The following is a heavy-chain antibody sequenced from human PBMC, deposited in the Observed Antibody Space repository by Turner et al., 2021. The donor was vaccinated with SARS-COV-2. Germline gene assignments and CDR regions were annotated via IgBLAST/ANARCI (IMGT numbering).Heavy chain of an antibody. Sequence: QLLLPESGPGLVKPSEILSLTCTVPGGSTSSSIYYRGWIRQPPGKGLVWIGSIYYSGSTYYNPSLKRRVTISVDTSKNQFSLKQSSVTAADTAVYYCASPYVTMVRGVNYYGMDVWGQGTTVTVSS. CDR1: GGSTSSSIYY. D-gene: IGHD3-10*01. CDR2: IYYSGST. J-gene: IGHJ6*02. CDR3: ASPYVTMVRGVNYYGMDV. V-gene: IGHV4-39*01.